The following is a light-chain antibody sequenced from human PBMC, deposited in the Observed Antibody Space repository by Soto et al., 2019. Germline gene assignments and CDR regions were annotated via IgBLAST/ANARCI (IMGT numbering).Light chain of an antibody. CDR1: QTINNL. Sequence: DIQMTQPPSTLSASVGDRVSITGRASQTINNLMAWYQQKPGQAPKLLIYKASNLETGVPSRFSGSGSGTEFTLTISSLQPDDFATYYCQQYSSYPSLTFGGGTKVDIK. V-gene: IGKV1-5*03. CDR3: QQYSSYPSLT. CDR2: KAS. J-gene: IGKJ4*01.